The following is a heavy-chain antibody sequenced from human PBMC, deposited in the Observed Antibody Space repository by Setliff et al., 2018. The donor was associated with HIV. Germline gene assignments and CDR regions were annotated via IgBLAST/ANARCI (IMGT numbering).Heavy chain of an antibody. CDR1: GYILSHFG. J-gene: IGHJ3*01. V-gene: IGHV1-18*01. Sequence: ASVKVSCKASGYILSHFGMTWVRQAPGQGLEWMGWISGNNGNTKYAQKFQDRVTITTYTSTSTHYLELRSLRFDDTAVYFCARSGFLTALDSYDVWGQGTLVTVSS. CDR3: ARSGFLTALDSYDV. D-gene: IGHD3-9*01. CDR2: ISGNNGNT.